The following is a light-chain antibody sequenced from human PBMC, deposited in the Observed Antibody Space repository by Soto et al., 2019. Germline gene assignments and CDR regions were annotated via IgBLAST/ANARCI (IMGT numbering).Light chain of an antibody. Sequence: EIVLTQSPGTLSLSPGERATLSCRASQSVSNNYLGWYQQKPGQAPRLFIYGASTRATGIPDRFSGSGSGTDFTLSISRLEPEDFAVYYCQQYGSSPPITFGQGTRLEIK. J-gene: IGKJ5*01. CDR3: QQYGSSPPIT. V-gene: IGKV3-20*01. CDR2: GAS. CDR1: QSVSNNY.